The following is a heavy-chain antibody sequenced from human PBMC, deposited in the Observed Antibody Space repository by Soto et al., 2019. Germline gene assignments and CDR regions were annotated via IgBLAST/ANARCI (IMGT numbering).Heavy chain of an antibody. CDR1: GGTFSSYA. J-gene: IGHJ6*02. CDR2: IIPIFGTA. V-gene: IGHV1-69*13. D-gene: IGHD4-17*01. Sequence: SVKVSCKASGGTFSSYAISWVRQAPGQGLEWMGGIIPIFGTANYAQKFQGRVTITADESTSTAYMELSSLRSEDTAVYYCAAPGTTVTTYGNYGMDVWGQGTTVTVSS. CDR3: AAPGTTVTTYGNYGMDV.